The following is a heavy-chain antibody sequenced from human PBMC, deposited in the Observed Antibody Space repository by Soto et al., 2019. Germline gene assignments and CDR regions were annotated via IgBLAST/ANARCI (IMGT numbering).Heavy chain of an antibody. D-gene: IGHD3-10*01. CDR2: ISGSGGST. CDR1: GFTFSSYA. V-gene: IGHV3-23*01. Sequence: DVQLLESGGGLVQPGGSLRLSCAASGFTFSSYAMSWVRQAPGKGLEWVSAISGSGGSTYYADSVKGRFTISRDNSKNTLYLQMNSLRAEDTAVYYCAKDQAAVGSGSYYPFDYWGQGTLVTVSS. CDR3: AKDQAAVGSGSYYPFDY. J-gene: IGHJ4*02.